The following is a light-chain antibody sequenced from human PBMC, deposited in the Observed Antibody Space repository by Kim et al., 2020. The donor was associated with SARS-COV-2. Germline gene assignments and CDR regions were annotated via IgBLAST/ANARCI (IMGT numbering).Light chain of an antibody. V-gene: IGKV3-20*01. Sequence: SPGERATRSCRASQSVSNNYLAWYQQKPGQAPRVLIYGASSSATGIPDRFSGSGSGTDFTLTISRLEPEDFAVYFCQQYGRSLPYAFGQGTKLEI. CDR2: GAS. CDR1: QSVSNNY. J-gene: IGKJ2*01. CDR3: QQYGRSLPYA.